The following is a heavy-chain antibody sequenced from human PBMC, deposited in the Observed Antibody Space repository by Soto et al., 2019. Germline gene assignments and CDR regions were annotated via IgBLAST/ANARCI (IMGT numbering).Heavy chain of an antibody. CDR3: AKDRDVVVVIAAAATGAFDV. D-gene: IGHD2-15*01. V-gene: IGHV3-23*04. CDR2: ISGAGANT. J-gene: IGHJ3*01. Sequence: EVHLVESGGGLVQPGGSLRLSCAASGFTFNNFALTWVRQAPGKGLEWVSTISGAGANTYYADSVKGRFTISRDNSKNTLYRQMFSLRAEDAAVYFCAKDRDVVVVIAAAATGAFDVWGQGTMVTVSS. CDR1: GFTFNNFA.